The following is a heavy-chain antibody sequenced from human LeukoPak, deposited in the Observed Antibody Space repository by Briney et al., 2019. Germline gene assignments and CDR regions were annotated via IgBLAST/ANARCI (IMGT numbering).Heavy chain of an antibody. Sequence: PSETLFLTCSVSGYSISSGYYWGWIRQPPGEGLEWIGSLYHTGNTYYDPSLKSRVTISLDTSNNQFSLNLSSVTAADTAIYYCARETNSHRGSYVAASDIWGPGTMVTVSS. V-gene: IGHV4-38-2*02. CDR2: LYHTGNT. CDR3: ARETNSHRGSYVAASDI. J-gene: IGHJ3*02. D-gene: IGHD1-26*01. CDR1: GYSISSGYY.